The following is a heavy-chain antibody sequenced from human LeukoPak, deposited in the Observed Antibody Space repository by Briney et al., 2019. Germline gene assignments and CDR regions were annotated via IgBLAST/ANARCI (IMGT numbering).Heavy chain of an antibody. V-gene: IGHV3-11*01. CDR1: EFTFSDYY. D-gene: IGHD6-13*01. J-gene: IGHJ4*02. CDR3: ARLGIITAAGSNDY. CDR2: ISYSGDTI. Sequence: GGSLRLSCAASEFTFSDYYMSWIRQAPGKGLEWVSYISYSGDTIYYADSVKGRFTVSRDNAKNSLYLQMNSLRAEDTAAYYCARLGIITAAGSNDYWGQGTLVTVSS.